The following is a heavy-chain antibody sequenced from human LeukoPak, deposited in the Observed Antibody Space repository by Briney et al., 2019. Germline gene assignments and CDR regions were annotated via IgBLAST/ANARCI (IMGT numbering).Heavy chain of an antibody. J-gene: IGHJ2*01. V-gene: IGHV1-69-2*01. CDR2: VDPEDGET. Sequence: GATVKISCKASGYTFTDYYMHWVQQAPGKGLEWMGRVDPEDGETIYAEKFQGRVTITADTSTDIAYMELSSLRSEDTAVYYCARDRGSGSYRTSKNWYFDLWGRGTLVTVSS. CDR3: ARDRGSGSYRTSKNWYFDL. CDR1: GYTFTDYY. D-gene: IGHD3-10*01.